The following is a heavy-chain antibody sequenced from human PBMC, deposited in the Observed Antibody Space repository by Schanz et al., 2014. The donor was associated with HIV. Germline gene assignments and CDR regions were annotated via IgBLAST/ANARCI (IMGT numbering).Heavy chain of an antibody. V-gene: IGHV1-2*02. CDR1: GHIFTGYL. CDR3: ARRRSEIVPAAIVLHYYYGFDV. D-gene: IGHD2-2*02. CDR2: INPNSGAT. Sequence: QVQLVQSGAEVKEPGASVKVSCKPYGHIFTGYLMHWVRQAPGQGLEWMGWINPNSGATDSAQKFQGRVTMTRDTSISTAFMELSSLRSDDTAVYYCARRRSEIVPAAIVLHYYYGFDVWGQGTTVTVS. J-gene: IGHJ6*02.